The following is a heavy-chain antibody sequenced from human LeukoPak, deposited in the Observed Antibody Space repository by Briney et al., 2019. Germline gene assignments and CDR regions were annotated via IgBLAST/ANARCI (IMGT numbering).Heavy chain of an antibody. Sequence: GASVKVSCKVSGYTLTELSMHWVRQAPGKGLEWMGGFDPEDGETIYAQKFQGRVTMTEDTSTDTAYMELSSLRSEDTAVYYCATDWLRLGELSFRFDYWGQGTLVTVSS. CDR2: FDPEDGET. CDR3: ATDWLRLGELSFRFDY. V-gene: IGHV1-24*01. CDR1: GYTLTELS. J-gene: IGHJ4*02. D-gene: IGHD3-16*02.